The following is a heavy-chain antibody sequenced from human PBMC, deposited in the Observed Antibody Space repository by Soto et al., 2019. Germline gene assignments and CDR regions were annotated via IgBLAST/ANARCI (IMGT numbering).Heavy chain of an antibody. Sequence: ASVKVSCKASGYSFTANSMHWVRQAPGQGPEWMGWINPNNGNTGYAQKLQGRVTMTTNTSTSTAYMELSSLRSEDTAVYYCARGSGYCGGDCYPADAFDIWGQGTMVTVSS. CDR1: GYSFTANS. CDR3: ARGSGYCGGDCYPADAFDI. V-gene: IGHV1-8*02. J-gene: IGHJ3*02. CDR2: INPNNGNT. D-gene: IGHD2-21*01.